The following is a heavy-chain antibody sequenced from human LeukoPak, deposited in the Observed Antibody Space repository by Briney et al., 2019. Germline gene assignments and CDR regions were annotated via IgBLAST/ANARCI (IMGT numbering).Heavy chain of an antibody. CDR3: AKGSTVVPAAYYFDY. J-gene: IGHJ4*02. Sequence: GGSLRLSCAASGLTFSSYGMHWVRQAPGKGLEGVAFIRDDGSNKYYADSVKGRFTISRDNSKNTLYLQMNSLRAEDTAVYYCAKGSTVVPAAYYFDYWGQGTLVTVSS. V-gene: IGHV3-30*02. D-gene: IGHD2-2*01. CDR1: GLTFSSYG. CDR2: IRDDGSNK.